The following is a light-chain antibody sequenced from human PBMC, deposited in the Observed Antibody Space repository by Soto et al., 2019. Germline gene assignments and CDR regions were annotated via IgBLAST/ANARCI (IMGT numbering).Light chain of an antibody. J-gene: IGKJ3*01. V-gene: IGKV1-39*01. CDR1: QSISSY. CDR2: TAS. CDR3: QQANSFPFT. Sequence: DIQMTQSPSSLSASVGDRVTITCRASQSISSYLNWYQQKPGKAPKLLIYTASRLQSGVPSRFSGSGSGAHFTLTISSLQPEDFATYYCQQANSFPFTFGPGTKVDI.